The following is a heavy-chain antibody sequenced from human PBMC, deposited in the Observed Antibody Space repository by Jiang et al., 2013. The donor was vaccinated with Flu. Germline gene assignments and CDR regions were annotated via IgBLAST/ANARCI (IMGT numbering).Heavy chain of an antibody. J-gene: IGHJ6*02. CDR3: AREPAMPKSHYYYYGMDV. Sequence: GLQWMGWINPNSGGTNYAQKFQGRVTMTRDTSISTAYMELRSLRSDDTAVYYCAREPAMPKSHYYYYGMDVWGQGTTVTVSS. CDR2: INPNSGGT. V-gene: IGHV1-2*02. D-gene: IGHD2-2*01.